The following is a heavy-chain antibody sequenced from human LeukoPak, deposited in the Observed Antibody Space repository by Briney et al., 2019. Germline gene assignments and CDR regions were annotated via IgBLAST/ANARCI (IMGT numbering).Heavy chain of an antibody. CDR1: GFTFSYHW. CDR2: IKNDGTVK. D-gene: IGHD3-22*01. CDR3: AKVTNPYYYDSSDY. V-gene: IGHV3-7*03. Sequence: GGSLTLSCAASGFTFSYHWMTWVRQAPGKGLEWVANIKNDGTVKNYVDSVKGRFTISRDNSKNTLYLQMNSLRAEDTAVYYCAKVTNPYYYDSSDYWGQGTLVTVSS. J-gene: IGHJ4*02.